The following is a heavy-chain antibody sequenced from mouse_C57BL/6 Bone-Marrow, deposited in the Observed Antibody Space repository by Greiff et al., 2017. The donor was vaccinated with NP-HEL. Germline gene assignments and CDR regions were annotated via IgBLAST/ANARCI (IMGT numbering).Heavy chain of an antibody. CDR2: IYPRSGNT. CDR3: ARRGSVYDGYYSVAY. CDR1: GYTFTSYG. V-gene: IGHV1-81*01. J-gene: IGHJ3*01. Sequence: QVQLQQSGAELARPGASVKLSCKASGYTFTSYGISWVKQRPGQGLEWIGEIYPRSGNTYYNEKFKGKATLTADTSSSTAYMELCSLISEDSAVYFCARRGSVYDGYYSVAYWGQGTLVTVSA. D-gene: IGHD2-3*01.